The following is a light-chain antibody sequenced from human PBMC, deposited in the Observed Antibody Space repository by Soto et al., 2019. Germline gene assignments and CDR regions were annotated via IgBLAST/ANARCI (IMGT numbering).Light chain of an antibody. J-gene: IGKJ5*01. CDR1: QSVSSSS. CDR2: DAS. V-gene: IGKV3D-20*02. CDR3: QQTYTTPEIT. Sequence: ERVMTHSPSTLSVSPGPRSTLACRAGQSVSSSSLAWYQQKRGQAPRLPIHDASSRATGIPARFSGSGSGTDFTLTISSLQPEDFAIYYCQQTYTTPEITFGQGTRL.